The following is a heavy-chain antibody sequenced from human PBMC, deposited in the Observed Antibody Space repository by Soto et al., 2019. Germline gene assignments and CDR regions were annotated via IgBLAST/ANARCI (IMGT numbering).Heavy chain of an antibody. V-gene: IGHV4-34*01. CDR3: ARGRGLGIRPLYMDV. CDR1: GGSFSGYY. D-gene: IGHD7-27*01. Sequence: SETLSLTCAVYGGSFSGYYWSWIRQPPGKGLEWIGEINHSGSTNYNPSLKSRVTISVDTSKNQFSLKLSSVTAADTAVYYCARGRGLGIRPLYMDVWGKGTTVTVSS. J-gene: IGHJ6*03. CDR2: INHSGST.